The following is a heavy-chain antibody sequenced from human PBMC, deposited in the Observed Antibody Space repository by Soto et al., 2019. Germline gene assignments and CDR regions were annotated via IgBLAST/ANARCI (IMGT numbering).Heavy chain of an antibody. J-gene: IGHJ6*03. CDR3: ANTPSDGSGRYYYYYMDV. Sequence: EVQLLESGGGLVQPGGSLRLSCAASGFTFSSYAMSWVRQAPGKGLEWVSTISGSGGSTYYADSVKGRFTISRDNSKNTLYLQMNSLRAEDMAVYYCANTPSDGSGRYYYYYMDVWGKGTTVTVSS. D-gene: IGHD3-10*01. CDR1: GFTFSSYA. V-gene: IGHV3-23*01. CDR2: ISGSGGST.